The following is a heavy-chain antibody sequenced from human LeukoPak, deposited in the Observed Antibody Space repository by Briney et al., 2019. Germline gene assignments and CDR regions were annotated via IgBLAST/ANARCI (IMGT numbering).Heavy chain of an antibody. J-gene: IGHJ4*02. CDR2: ISGSGGST. CDR3: AKDLGRFGELLNFDY. Sequence: SGGSLRLSCAASGFTFSSYAMSWVRQAPGKGLEWVSAISGSGGSTHYADSVKGRFTISRDNSKNTLYLQMNSLRAEDTAVYYCAKDLGRFGELLNFDYWGQGTLVTVSS. CDR1: GFTFSSYA. V-gene: IGHV3-23*01. D-gene: IGHD3-10*01.